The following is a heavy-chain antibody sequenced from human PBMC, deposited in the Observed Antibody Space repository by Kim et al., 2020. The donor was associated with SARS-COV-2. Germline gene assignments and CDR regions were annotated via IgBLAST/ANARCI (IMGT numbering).Heavy chain of an antibody. J-gene: IGHJ5*02. CDR3: ARAVVAATPTGVGWFDP. V-gene: IGHV3-33*01. CDR1: GFTFSSYG. Sequence: GGSLRLSCAASGFTFSSYGMHWVRQAPGKGLEWVAVIWYDGSNKYYADSVKGRFTISRDNSKNTLYLQMNSLRAEDTAVYYCARAVVAATPTGVGWFDPWGQGTLVTVSS. CDR2: IWYDGSNK. D-gene: IGHD2-15*01.